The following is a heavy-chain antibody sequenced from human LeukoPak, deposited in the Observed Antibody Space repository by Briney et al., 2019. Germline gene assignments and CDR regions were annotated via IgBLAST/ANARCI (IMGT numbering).Heavy chain of an antibody. V-gene: IGHV3-48*01. D-gene: IGHD6-19*01. Sequence: QPGGSLRLSCAASGFTFSSYSMNWVRQAPGKGLEWVSYISSSSSTIYYADSVKGRFTISRDNAKNSLYLQMNSLRAEDTAVYYCARDGTQWKKDFDYWGQGTLVTVSS. CDR1: GFTFSSYS. CDR3: ARDGTQWKKDFDY. J-gene: IGHJ4*02. CDR2: ISSSSSTI.